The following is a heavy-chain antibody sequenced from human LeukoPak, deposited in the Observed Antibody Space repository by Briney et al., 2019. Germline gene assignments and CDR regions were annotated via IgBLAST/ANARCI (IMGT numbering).Heavy chain of an antibody. CDR3: ARGCSSTSCYDY. Sequence: GGSLRLSCAASGFSFSSYSMNWVRQAPGKGLEWVSYISSSSSYIYYADSVKGRFTISRDNAKNSLYLQMNSLRAEDTAVYYCARGCSSTSCYDYWGQGTLVTVSS. V-gene: IGHV3-21*05. J-gene: IGHJ4*02. CDR2: ISSSSSYI. CDR1: GFSFSSYS. D-gene: IGHD2-2*01.